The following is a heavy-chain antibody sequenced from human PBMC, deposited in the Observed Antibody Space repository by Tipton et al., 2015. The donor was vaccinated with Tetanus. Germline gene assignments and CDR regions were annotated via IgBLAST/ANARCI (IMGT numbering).Heavy chain of an antibody. D-gene: IGHD3-10*01. CDR3: ARDGWYYYGSGSYEGMDV. Sequence: SLRLSCAASGFTVSSNYMSWVRQAPGKGLEWVSVIYSGGSTYYADSVKGSFTISRDNSKNTLYLQMNSLRAEDTAVYYCARDGWYYYGSGSYEGMDVWGQGTTVTVSS. CDR1: GFTVSSNY. V-gene: IGHV3-66*01. J-gene: IGHJ6*02. CDR2: IYSGGST.